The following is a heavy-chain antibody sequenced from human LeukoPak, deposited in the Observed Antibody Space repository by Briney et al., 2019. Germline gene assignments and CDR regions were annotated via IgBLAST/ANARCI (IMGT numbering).Heavy chain of an antibody. CDR3: ARGYSSSSVLGYYYYYMDV. CDR2: VFYSGNT. J-gene: IGHJ6*03. CDR1: GGSISTYY. D-gene: IGHD6-6*01. V-gene: IGHV4-59*01. Sequence: PSETLSLTCTVSGGSISTYYWSWLRQPPGKGLECLGYVFYSGNTDYNPSLQSRVTISLDTSKNQFSLKLSSVTAADTALYYCARGYSSSSVLGYYYYYMDVWGKGTTVTVSS.